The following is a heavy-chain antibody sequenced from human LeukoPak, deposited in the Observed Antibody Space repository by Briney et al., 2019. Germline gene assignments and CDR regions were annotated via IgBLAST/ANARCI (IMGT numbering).Heavy chain of an antibody. Sequence: SQTLSVTCAISGDSVSSSITTWNWIRQSPSRGLEWLGRTYYRSKWYNDYAVSVKSRITIHADTSKNQFSLQLNSVTPEDMAVYYCVRNGATTYYFDYWGQGTLVTVSS. D-gene: IGHD1-14*01. CDR2: TYYRSKWYN. V-gene: IGHV6-1*01. CDR3: VRNGATTYYFDY. CDR1: GDSVSSSITT. J-gene: IGHJ4*02.